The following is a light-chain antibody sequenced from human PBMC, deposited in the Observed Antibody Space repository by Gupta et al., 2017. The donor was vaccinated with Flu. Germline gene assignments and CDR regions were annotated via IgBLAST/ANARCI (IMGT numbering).Light chain of an antibody. Sequence: DSQMTQSPSTLSAYVGDRVTITCRASQTMSSWLAWYQQKPGKAPKLLIYKASNVESGVPSRFSGSGSGTEFTLTISRLQPDDFANYYCQHDSNSPGTFGQGTKVEI. CDR3: QHDSNSPGT. CDR2: KAS. V-gene: IGKV1-5*03. J-gene: IGKJ1*01. CDR1: QTMSSW.